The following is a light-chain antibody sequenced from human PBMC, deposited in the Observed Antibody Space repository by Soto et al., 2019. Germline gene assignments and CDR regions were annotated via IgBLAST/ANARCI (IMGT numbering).Light chain of an antibody. Sequence: EIVLTQSPGTLSLSPGERATLSCRASQSVSTNYLAWYQRKPGQAPRLLIYGASSRATGIPDRFSGSGSGTDFPLPITRLEPEDFAVYYCQQYGSSPPTFGQGTKVEIK. J-gene: IGKJ1*01. CDR1: QSVSTNY. CDR3: QQYGSSPPT. CDR2: GAS. V-gene: IGKV3-20*01.